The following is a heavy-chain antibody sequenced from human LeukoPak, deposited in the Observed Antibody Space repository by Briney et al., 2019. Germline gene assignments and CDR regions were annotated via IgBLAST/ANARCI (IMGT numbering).Heavy chain of an antibody. CDR1: GFTFSSYA. D-gene: IGHD3-10*01. Sequence: PGGSLRLSCAASGFTFSSYAMSWVRQAPGKGLEWVSAISGSGGSTYYADSVKGRFTISRDNSKNTLYLQMNSLRAEDTAVYYCARGPYYYGSGSYYNAGWFDPWGQGTLVTVSS. J-gene: IGHJ5*02. CDR3: ARGPYYYGSGSYYNAGWFDP. CDR2: ISGSGGST. V-gene: IGHV3-23*01.